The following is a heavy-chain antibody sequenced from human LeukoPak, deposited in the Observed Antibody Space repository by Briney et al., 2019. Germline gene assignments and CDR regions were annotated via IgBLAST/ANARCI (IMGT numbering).Heavy chain of an antibody. V-gene: IGHV3-21*01. Sequence: GGSLRLSCAASGFTFSSYSMNWVRQAPGKGLEWVSSISSSSSYIYYADSVKGRFTISRDNAKNSLYLQMNSLRAEDTAVYYCAREDFVGTTHDGMTELDCWGQGTLVTVSS. CDR3: AREDFVGTTHDGMTELDC. CDR1: GFTFSSYS. J-gene: IGHJ4*02. D-gene: IGHD1-1*01. CDR2: ISSSSSYI.